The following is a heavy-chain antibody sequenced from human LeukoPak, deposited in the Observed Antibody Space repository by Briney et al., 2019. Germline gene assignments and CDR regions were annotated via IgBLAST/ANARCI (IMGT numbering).Heavy chain of an antibody. CDR3: ARDRYSSGWEGCVGY. D-gene: IGHD6-19*01. CDR1: GFTFSSYS. J-gene: IGHJ4*02. CDR2: ISSSSSYI. Sequence: PGRSLRLSCAASGFTFSSYSMNWVRQAPGKGLEWVSSISSSSSYIYYADSVKGRFTISRDNAKNSLYLQMNSLRAEDTAVYYCARDRYSSGWEGCVGYWGQGTLVTVSS. V-gene: IGHV3-21*01.